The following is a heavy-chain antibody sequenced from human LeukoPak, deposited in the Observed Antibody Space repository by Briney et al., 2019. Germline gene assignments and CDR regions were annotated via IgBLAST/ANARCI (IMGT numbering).Heavy chain of an antibody. D-gene: IGHD6-6*01. CDR3: ARGGIAARLMYGFQNWFDP. J-gene: IGHJ5*02. CDR1: GGSISSYY. Sequence: SETLSLTCTVSGGSISSYYWSWIRQPAGKGLEWIGRIYTSGSTNYNPSLKSRVTMSVDTSKNQFSLKLSSVTAADMAVYYCARGGIAARLMYGFQNWFDPWGQGTLVTVSS. CDR2: IYTSGST. V-gene: IGHV4-4*07.